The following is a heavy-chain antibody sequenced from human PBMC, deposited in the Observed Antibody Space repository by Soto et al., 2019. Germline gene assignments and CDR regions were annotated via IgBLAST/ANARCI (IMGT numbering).Heavy chain of an antibody. J-gene: IGHJ4*02. Sequence: SETLSLTCTVSGGSISSYYWSWIRQPPGKGLEWIGYIYYSGSTNYNPSLKSRVTISVDTSKNQFSLKLSSVTAADTAVYYCARAWGVPAARQAAIWYFDYWGQGTLVTVSS. D-gene: IGHD2-2*01. CDR2: IYYSGST. CDR1: GGSISSYY. V-gene: IGHV4-59*01. CDR3: ARAWGVPAARQAAIWYFDY.